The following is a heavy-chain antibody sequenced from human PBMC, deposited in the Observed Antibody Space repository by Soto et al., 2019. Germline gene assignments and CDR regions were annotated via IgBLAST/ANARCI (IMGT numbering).Heavy chain of an antibody. D-gene: IGHD1-26*01. V-gene: IGHV3-30*18. CDR3: ANDLEWELLNFVDY. CDR1: GFTFSSYG. CDR2: ISYDGSNK. J-gene: IGHJ4*02. Sequence: QVQLVESGGGVVQPGRSLRLSCAASGFTFSSYGMHWVRQAPGKGLEWVAVISYDGSNKYYADSVKGRFTISRDNSKNTLYLQMNSLRAEDTAVYYCANDLEWELLNFVDYWGQGTLVTVSS.